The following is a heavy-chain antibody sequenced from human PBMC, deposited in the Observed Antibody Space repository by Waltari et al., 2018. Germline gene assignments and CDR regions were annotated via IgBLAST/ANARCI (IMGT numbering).Heavy chain of an antibody. V-gene: IGHV3-53*01. CDR3: AREVGSSSSGAMDV. CDR1: GFTVSSNY. D-gene: IGHD6-6*01. Sequence: EVQLVESGGGLIQPGGSLRLSCAASGFTVSSNYMSWVRQAPGKGLEWVSVIYSGGSTYYADSVKGRFTISRDKSKNTLDLQMNSLRAEDTAVYYCAREVGSSSSGAMDVWGQGTTVTVSS. J-gene: IGHJ6*02. CDR2: IYSGGST.